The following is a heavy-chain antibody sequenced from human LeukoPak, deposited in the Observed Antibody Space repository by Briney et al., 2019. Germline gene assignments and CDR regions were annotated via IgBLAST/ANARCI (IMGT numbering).Heavy chain of an antibody. CDR1: GYTFTGYY. J-gene: IGHJ5*02. CDR3: ARGKKGDRNWFDP. V-gene: IGHV1-2*02. Sequence: ASVKVSCKASGYTFTGYYMHWVRQALGQGLEWMGWINPNSGGTNYAQKFQGRVTMTRDTSISTAYMELSRLRSDGTAVYYCARGKKGDRNWFDPWGQGTLVTVSS. CDR2: INPNSGGT. D-gene: IGHD3-16*01.